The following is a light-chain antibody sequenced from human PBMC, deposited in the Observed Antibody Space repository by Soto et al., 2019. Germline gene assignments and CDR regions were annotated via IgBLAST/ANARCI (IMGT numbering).Light chain of an antibody. Sequence: QSVLTQPASVSGSPGQSITISCTGTSSDVGGYNHVSWYQQHPGKAPKLIIYEVRNRPSGVSNRLPGSKSGNTASLTISGLQADDEADYYCCSYTSSSIRVFGGGTKVTVL. CDR2: EVR. J-gene: IGLJ3*02. CDR3: CSYTSSSIRV. V-gene: IGLV2-14*01. CDR1: SSDVGGYNH.